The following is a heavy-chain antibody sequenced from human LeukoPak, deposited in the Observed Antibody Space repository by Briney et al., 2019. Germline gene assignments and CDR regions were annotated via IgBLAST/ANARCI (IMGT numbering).Heavy chain of an antibody. Sequence: PSETLSLTCTVSGGSLSNFYWSWIRQPPGKGLEWIAFIYYSGSTRYNPSLKSRVTISVDTSKNQFSLKLSSVTAADTAVYYCARGPGEYDSSPGYYFDYWGQGTLVTVSS. CDR3: ARGPGEYDSSPGYYFDY. CDR1: GGSLSNFY. CDR2: IYYSGST. J-gene: IGHJ4*02. V-gene: IGHV4-59*12. D-gene: IGHD3-22*01.